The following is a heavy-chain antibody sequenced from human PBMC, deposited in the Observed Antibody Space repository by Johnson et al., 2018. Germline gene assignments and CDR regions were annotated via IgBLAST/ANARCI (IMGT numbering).Heavy chain of an antibody. CDR1: GFTVNNNY. D-gene: IGHD2-15*01. CDR2: FYSGGSA. Sequence: VQLVQSGGGLVQPGGSLRLSCVASGFTVNNNYMSWVRQAPGKGLEWVAVFYSGGSAYYVAPVEGRFSITRDNSKNTFFLQMNSLGADDTAVYYCARVGCRGGSCGSRDYVDYLDYWGQGTLVTVSS. V-gene: IGHV3-66*02. CDR3: ARVGCRGGSCGSRDYVDYLDY. J-gene: IGHJ4*02.